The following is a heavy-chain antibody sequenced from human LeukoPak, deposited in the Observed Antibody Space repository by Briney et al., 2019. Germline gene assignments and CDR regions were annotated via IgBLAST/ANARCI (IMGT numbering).Heavy chain of an antibody. D-gene: IGHD2-2*02. V-gene: IGHV4-61*02. CDR3: TRSRERYCTRGSCYIDLQAR. J-gene: IGHJ4*02. Sequence: SETLSLTCTVSGGSISSGYYYWSWIRQPAGKGLEWIGRMYTSGSTEYNPSLNSRVTISVDTSKNQFSLKLSSVTAADTAVYYCTRSRERYCTRGSCYIDLQARWGQGTLVTVSS. CDR2: MYTSGST. CDR1: GGSISSGYYY.